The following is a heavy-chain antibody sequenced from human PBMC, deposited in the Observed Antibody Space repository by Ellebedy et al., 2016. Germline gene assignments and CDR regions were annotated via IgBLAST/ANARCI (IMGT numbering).Heavy chain of an antibody. CDR2: TNEDGTTI. CDR3: VSGRYGTGSQSYYFDK. V-gene: IGHV3-74*01. CDR1: GFAFSRYW. D-gene: IGHD3-10*01. Sequence: GGSLRLSXAASGFAFSRYWMHWVRQAPGKGLVWVARTNEDGTTINYADSVKGRFTISRDNEKNFLYLQMSSLRVQDTAFYYCVSGRYGTGSQSYYFDKWGRGTLVTVSS. J-gene: IGHJ4*01.